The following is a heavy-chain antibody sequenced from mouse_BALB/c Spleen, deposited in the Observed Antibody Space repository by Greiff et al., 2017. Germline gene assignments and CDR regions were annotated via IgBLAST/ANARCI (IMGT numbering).Heavy chain of an antibody. J-gene: IGHJ1*01. CDR2: ISSGGST. Sequence: DVMLVESGGGLVKPGGSLKLSCAASGFTFSSYAMSWVRQTPEKRLEWVASISSGGSTYYPDSVKGRITISRDNARNILYLQMSSLRSEDTAMYYCARGAVVDNFDVWGAGTTVTVSS. D-gene: IGHD1-1*01. CDR1: GFTFSSYA. V-gene: IGHV5-6-5*01. CDR3: ARGAVVDNFDV.